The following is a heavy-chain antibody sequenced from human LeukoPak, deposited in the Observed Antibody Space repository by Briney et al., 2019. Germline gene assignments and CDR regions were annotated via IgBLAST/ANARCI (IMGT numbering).Heavy chain of an antibody. J-gene: IGHJ6*03. D-gene: IGHD2-2*01. CDR2: ISSSSSYI. CDR1: GFTFSNYS. V-gene: IGHV3-21*01. Sequence: GGSLRLSCAASGFTFSNYSMNWVRQAPGKGLEWVSSISSSSSYIYYADSVKGRFTISRDNAKNSLYLQMNSLRAEDTAVYYCARVGFLRYCSSTSCRKYYYYYMDVWGKGTTVTVSS. CDR3: ARVGFLRYCSSTSCRKYYYYYMDV.